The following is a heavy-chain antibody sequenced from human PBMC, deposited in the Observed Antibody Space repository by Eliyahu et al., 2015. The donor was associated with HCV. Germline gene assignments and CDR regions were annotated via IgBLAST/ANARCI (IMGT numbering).Heavy chain of an antibody. D-gene: IGHD6-13*01. V-gene: IGHV3-7*01. CDR2: IKQDGSEK. CDR1: GFTFSSYW. Sequence: EVQLVESGGGLVQPGGSLRLSCVASGFTFSSYWMSWVRQAPGKGQEWVANIKQDGSEKYYVESVKGRFTISRDNAKNSLYLQMNSLRAEDTAVYYCAXDRSGTWSFEYWGQGTLVTVSS. CDR3: AXDRSGTWSFEY. J-gene: IGHJ4*02.